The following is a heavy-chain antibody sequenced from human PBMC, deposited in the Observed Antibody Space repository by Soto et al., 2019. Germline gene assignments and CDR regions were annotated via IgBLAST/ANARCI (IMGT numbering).Heavy chain of an antibody. CDR3: ARRVVAATGRWFDP. CDR1: GFTFSSYS. J-gene: IGHJ5*02. CDR2: ISSSSSYI. V-gene: IGHV3-21*01. D-gene: IGHD2-15*01. Sequence: EVQLVESGGGLVKPGGSLRLSCVASGFTFSSYSMNWVRQDPGKGLEWVSSISSSSSYIYYADSVKGRFTISRDNAKNSLYLQMNSLRAEDTAVYYCARRVVAATGRWFDPWGQGTLVTVSS.